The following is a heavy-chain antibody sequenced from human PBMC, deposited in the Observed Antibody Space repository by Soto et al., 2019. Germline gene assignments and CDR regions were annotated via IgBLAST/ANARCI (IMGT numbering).Heavy chain of an antibody. Sequence: QEQLVESGGDVVQPGGSLRLSCAASGFTLTRQDMHWVRQAPGKGLEWVAVLSYDGIAPYYADSVKGRFTISRDNSKNTPDLQMTSLRVEDTALYYCVKGGWYGSSSPSDRWGQGTLVTVSS. V-gene: IGHV3-30*18. CDR3: VKGGWYGSSSPSDR. CDR1: GFTLTRQD. CDR2: LSYDGIAP. J-gene: IGHJ5*02. D-gene: IGHD6-6*01.